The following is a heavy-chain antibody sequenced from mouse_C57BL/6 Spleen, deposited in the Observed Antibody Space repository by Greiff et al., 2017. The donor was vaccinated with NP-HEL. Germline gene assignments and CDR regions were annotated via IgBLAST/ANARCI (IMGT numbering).Heavy chain of an antibody. CDR1: GYTFTSYT. CDR3: ARSNPMYFDV. CDR2: INPSSGYT. V-gene: IGHV1-4*01. Sequence: VQLKESGAELARPGASVKMSCKASGYTFTSYTMHWVKQRPGQGLEWIGYINPSSGYTKYNQKFKDKATLTADKSSSTAYMQLSSLTSEDSAVYYCARSNPMYFDVWGTGTTVTVSS. J-gene: IGHJ1*03.